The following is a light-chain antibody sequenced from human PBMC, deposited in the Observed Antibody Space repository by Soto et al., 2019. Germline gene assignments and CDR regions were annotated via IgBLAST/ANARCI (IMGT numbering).Light chain of an antibody. V-gene: IGKV3-15*01. CDR3: QQYNIWPLWT. Sequence: EIVMTQSPAMVSVSPGERATLSCRASQSVSSDLAWYHQKPGQPPRLLIYAASTRATDVPARFSGGGSETEFTLTIISLQSEDFAVYFCQQYNIWPLWTFGQGTKVDIK. CDR2: AAS. J-gene: IGKJ1*01. CDR1: QSVSSD.